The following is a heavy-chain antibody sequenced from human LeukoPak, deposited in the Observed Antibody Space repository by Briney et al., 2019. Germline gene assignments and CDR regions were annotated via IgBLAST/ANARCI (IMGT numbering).Heavy chain of an antibody. Sequence: GESLKISCKGSGYNFTNYCLAWGRQWPGKGLEWRGIIYPDDSDTRYSPSFQGQVTFSADQSISTAYLQWSSLKASDTAMYYCAKTSDFWSGALDYWGQGTLVTVSS. D-gene: IGHD3-3*01. CDR2: IYPDDSDT. CDR3: AKTSDFWSGALDY. CDR1: GYNFTNYC. V-gene: IGHV5-51*01. J-gene: IGHJ4*02.